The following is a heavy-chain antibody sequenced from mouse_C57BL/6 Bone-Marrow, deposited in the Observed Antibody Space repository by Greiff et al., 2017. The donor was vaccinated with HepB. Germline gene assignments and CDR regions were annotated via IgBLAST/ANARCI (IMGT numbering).Heavy chain of an antibody. CDR2: INPYNGGT. Sequence: EVQLQQSGPVLVKPGASVKMSCKASGYTFTDYYMNWVKQSHGKSLEWIGVINPYNGGTSYNQKFKGKATLTVDKSSSTAYMELNSLTSEDAAVYYCATTAQATAWFAYWGPGTLVTVSA. CDR1: GYTFTDYY. D-gene: IGHD3-2*02. J-gene: IGHJ3*01. CDR3: ATTAQATAWFAY. V-gene: IGHV1-19*01.